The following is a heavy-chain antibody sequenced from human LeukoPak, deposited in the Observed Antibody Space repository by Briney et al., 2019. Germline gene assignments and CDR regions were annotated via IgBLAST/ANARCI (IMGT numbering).Heavy chain of an antibody. CDR1: GYTFHSYW. Sequence: GESLKISCKGSGYTFHSYWIAWVRQMPGKGLEWMGIIYPGDSDTRYSPSFQGQVTISADKSIRTAYLQWSSLKASDTAMYYCARQEYCSGGSCYTWFDPWGQGTLVIVSS. CDR2: IYPGDSDT. CDR3: ARQEYCSGGSCYTWFDP. D-gene: IGHD2-15*01. J-gene: IGHJ5*02. V-gene: IGHV5-51*01.